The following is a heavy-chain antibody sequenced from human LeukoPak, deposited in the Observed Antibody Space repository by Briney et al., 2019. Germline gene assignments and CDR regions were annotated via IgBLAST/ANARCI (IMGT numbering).Heavy chain of an antibody. V-gene: IGHV4-4*07. CDR1: GGSISSYY. CDR2: IYTCGST. J-gene: IGHJ6*03. D-gene: IGHD5-18*01. Sequence: SETLSLTCTVSGGSISSYYWSWIRQPAGKGLEWIGRIYTCGSTNYNPSLKSRVTISVDKSKNQFSLKLSSVTAADTAVYYCARGEYSYGSLSNGYYYYMDVWGKGTTVSASS. CDR3: ARGEYSYGSLSNGYYYYMDV.